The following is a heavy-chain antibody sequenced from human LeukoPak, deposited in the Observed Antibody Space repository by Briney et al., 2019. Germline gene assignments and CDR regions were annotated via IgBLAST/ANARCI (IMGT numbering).Heavy chain of an antibody. CDR2: ISGSGGST. D-gene: IGHD2-2*03. J-gene: IGHJ4*02. CDR3: AKGELFGYCSSTSCYADPRCFDY. V-gene: IGHV3-23*01. Sequence: GGSLRLSCAASGFTFSSYAMSWVRQALGKGLEWVSAISGSGGSTYYADSVKGRFTISRDNSKNTLYLQMNSLRAEDTAVYYCAKGELFGYCSSTSCYADPRCFDYWGQGTLVTVSS. CDR1: GFTFSSYA.